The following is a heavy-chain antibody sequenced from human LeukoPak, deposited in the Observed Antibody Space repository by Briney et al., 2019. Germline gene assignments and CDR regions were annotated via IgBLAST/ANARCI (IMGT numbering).Heavy chain of an antibody. CDR2: IIPILGIA. J-gene: IGHJ4*02. V-gene: IGHV1-69*04. CDR3: AREHSSSWYVDY. CDR1: GGTFSSYA. Sequence: GASAKVSCKASGGTFSSYAISWVRQAPGQGLEWMGRIIPILGIANYAQKFQGRVTITADKSTRTAYMERSSLRSEDTAVYYCAREHSSSWYVDYWGQGTLVTVSS. D-gene: IGHD6-13*01.